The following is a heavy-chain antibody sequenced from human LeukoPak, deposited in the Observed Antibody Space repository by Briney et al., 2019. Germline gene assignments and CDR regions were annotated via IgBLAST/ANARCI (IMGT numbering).Heavy chain of an antibody. CDR1: GYSFTSYW. CDR3: ARHLPYDYAWGSYRYYYYGMDV. V-gene: IGHV5-51*01. J-gene: IGHJ6*02. D-gene: IGHD3-16*02. Sequence: GESLKISCKGSGYSFTSYWIGWVRQMPGKGLEWMGIIYPGDSDTRYSPSFQGQVTISADKSISTAYLQWSSLKASDTAMYYCARHLPYDYAWGSYRYYYYGMDVWGQGTTVTVSS. CDR2: IYPGDSDT.